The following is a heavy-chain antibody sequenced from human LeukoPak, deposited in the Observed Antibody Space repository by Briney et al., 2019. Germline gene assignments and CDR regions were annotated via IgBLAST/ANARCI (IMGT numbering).Heavy chain of an antibody. CDR3: ARDPQLRNFDY. Sequence: GASVKVSCKASGYTFTGYYIYWVRQAPGQGLEWMGWINPNSGDTKYAQKFQGRVTMTRDTSISTAYMELSRLRSDDTAVYYCARDPQLRNFDYWGQGTLVTVSS. D-gene: IGHD1-1*01. J-gene: IGHJ4*02. CDR1: GYTFTGYY. CDR2: INPNSGDT. V-gene: IGHV1-2*02.